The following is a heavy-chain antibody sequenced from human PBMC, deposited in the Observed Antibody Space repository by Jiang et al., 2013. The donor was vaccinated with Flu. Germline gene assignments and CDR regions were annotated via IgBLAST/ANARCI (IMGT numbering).Heavy chain of an antibody. D-gene: IGHD1-1*01. Sequence: WVRQAPGQGLEWMGWISAYNGNTNYAQKLQGRVTMTTDTSTSTAYMELRSLRSDDTAVYYCAKGHDAGDYWGQGTLVTVSS. V-gene: IGHV1-18*01. CDR2: ISAYNGNT. J-gene: IGHJ4*02. CDR3: AKGHDAGDY.